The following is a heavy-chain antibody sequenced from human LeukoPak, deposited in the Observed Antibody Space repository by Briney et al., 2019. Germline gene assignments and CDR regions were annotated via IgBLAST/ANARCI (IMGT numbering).Heavy chain of an antibody. CDR1: GVSISSYS. CDR3: ATYSGYGVRRDYYYMDV. Sequence: PSETLSLTCTVSGVSISSYSWSWIRQPAGKGLDWIGRIYTSGSTNYNPSLKSRVTISVDTSKNQFSLKLSSVTAADTAVYYCATYSGYGVRRDYYYMDVWGKGTTVTVSS. D-gene: IGHD5-12*01. CDR2: IYTSGST. V-gene: IGHV4-4*07. J-gene: IGHJ6*03.